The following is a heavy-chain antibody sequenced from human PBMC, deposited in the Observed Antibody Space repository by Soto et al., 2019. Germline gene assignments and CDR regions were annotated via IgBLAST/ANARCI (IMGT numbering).Heavy chain of an antibody. CDR3: GRDGSGGIIDS. CDR2: ISVFNGNT. Sequence: QVQLVQPGAEVKKPGASVKVSCKTSGYTFTGYGINWVRQAPGHGLEWMGWISVFNGNTKYGQNIQDRVIMTTDTSTSTAYMELRSLRSDDTAVYFCGRDGSGGIIDSWGQGTMLIVSS. J-gene: IGHJ3*01. CDR1: GYTFTGYG. D-gene: IGHD2-15*01. V-gene: IGHV1-18*01.